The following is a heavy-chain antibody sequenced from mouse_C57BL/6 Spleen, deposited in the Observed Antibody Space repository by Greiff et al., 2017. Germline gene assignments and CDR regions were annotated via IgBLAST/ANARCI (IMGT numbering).Heavy chain of an antibody. Sequence: VQLQQPGAELVRPGTSVKLSCKASGYNFTSYWMHWVKQRPGQGLEWIGVIDPADSYTNYNQKFKGKATLTVDTSSSTAYLQLSSLTSEDSAVYYCARSGATGSTYYFDYWGQGTTLTVSA. D-gene: IGHD1-1*01. J-gene: IGHJ2*01. CDR1: GYNFTSYW. V-gene: IGHV1-59*01. CDR3: ARSGATGSTYYFDY. CDR2: IDPADSYT.